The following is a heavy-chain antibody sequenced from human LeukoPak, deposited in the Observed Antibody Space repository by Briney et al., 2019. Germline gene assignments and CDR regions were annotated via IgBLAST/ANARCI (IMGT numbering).Heavy chain of an antibody. CDR1: GYTFTSYA. Sequence: ASVKVSCKASGYTFTSYAMNWVRQAPGQGLEWMGWISAYNGNTNYAQKLQGRVTMTTDTSTSTAYMELRSLRSDDTAVYYCARDLPEYSGSYWDAFDIWGQGTMVTVSS. D-gene: IGHD1-26*01. CDR3: ARDLPEYSGSYWDAFDI. J-gene: IGHJ3*02. V-gene: IGHV1-18*01. CDR2: ISAYNGNT.